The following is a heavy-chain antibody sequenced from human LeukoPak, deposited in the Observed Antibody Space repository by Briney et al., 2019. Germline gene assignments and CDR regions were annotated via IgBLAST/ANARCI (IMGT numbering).Heavy chain of an antibody. Sequence: GASVTVSCTASGGTFSSYAISWVRQAPGQGLEWMGGIIPIFGTANYAQKFQGRVTITADESTSTAYMELSSLRSEDTAVYYCARAPGYYDSSGHYDYWGQGTLVTVSS. J-gene: IGHJ4*02. D-gene: IGHD3-22*01. CDR1: GGTFSSYA. V-gene: IGHV1-69*13. CDR2: IIPIFGTA. CDR3: ARAPGYYDSSGHYDY.